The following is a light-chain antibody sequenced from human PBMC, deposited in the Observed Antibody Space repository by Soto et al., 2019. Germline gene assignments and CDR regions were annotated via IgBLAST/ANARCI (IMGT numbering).Light chain of an antibody. CDR2: GNR. CDR3: CSYAGSYPHVV. Sequence: QSVLTQPPSVSGVPGQRVTISCTGNNSNLGAGYDVHWYQQLPGAAPKLVVFGNRNRPSGVPERFSGSKSGTSASLAITGLQAEDEADYYCCSYAGSYPHVVFGGGTKLTVL. V-gene: IGLV1-40*01. CDR1: NSNLGAGYD. J-gene: IGLJ2*01.